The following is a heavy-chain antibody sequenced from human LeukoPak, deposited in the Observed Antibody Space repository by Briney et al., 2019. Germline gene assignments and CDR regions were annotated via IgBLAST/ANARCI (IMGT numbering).Heavy chain of an antibody. V-gene: IGHV3-23*01. CDR2: ISGSGGGT. Sequence: GGSLRLSCAASGFTFSSYAMNWVRQAPGKGLEWVSVISGSGGGTYYADSVKGRFTISRDNSKNTLYLQMNSLRAEDTAVYYCARDLGYCSGGSCYNYYYGMDVWGQGTTVTVSS. CDR3: ARDLGYCSGGSCYNYYYGMDV. J-gene: IGHJ6*02. CDR1: GFTFSSYA. D-gene: IGHD2-15*01.